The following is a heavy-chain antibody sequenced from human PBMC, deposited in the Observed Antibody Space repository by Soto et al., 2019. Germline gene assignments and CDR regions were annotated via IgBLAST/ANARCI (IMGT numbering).Heavy chain of an antibody. V-gene: IGHV4-39*01. D-gene: IGHD6-19*01. CDR1: GGSISNGGYY. Sequence: SETLSLTCTVSGGSISNGGYYWSWIRQHPEKGLEWIGSIYYSGSTYYNPSLQSRVAISVDTSKNQFSLKLKSVTAADTAIYYCARRTVNIRTFYSGLKTHCFDYWGQGAPVTVSS. CDR3: ARRTVNIRTFYSGLKTHCFDY. CDR2: IYYSGST. J-gene: IGHJ4*02.